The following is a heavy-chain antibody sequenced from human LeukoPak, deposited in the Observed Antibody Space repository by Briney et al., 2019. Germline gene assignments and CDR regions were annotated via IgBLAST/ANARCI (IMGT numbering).Heavy chain of an antibody. CDR3: ANLYVWGSYRYSMDV. V-gene: IGHV3-30*02. J-gene: IGHJ6*03. D-gene: IGHD3-16*02. CDR2: IRYDGSNK. CDR1: GFTFSSYG. Sequence: SGGSLRLSCAASGFTFSSYGMHWVRQAPGKGLEWVAFIRYDGSNKYYADSVKGRFTIPRDNSKNTLYLQMNSLRAEDTAVYYCANLYVWGSYRYSMDVWGKGTTVTVSS.